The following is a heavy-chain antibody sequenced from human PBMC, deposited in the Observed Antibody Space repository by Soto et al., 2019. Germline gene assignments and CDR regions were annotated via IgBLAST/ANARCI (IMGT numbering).Heavy chain of an antibody. CDR2: IYYSGST. Sequence: SETLSLTCTVSGGSISSSIYYWGWIRQPPGKGLEWIGSIYYSGSTNYNPSLKSRVTISVDTSKNQFSLKLSSVTAADTAVYYCARVRNRGIAAAKRDRPFDYWGQGTLVTVSS. CDR3: ARVRNRGIAAAKRDRPFDY. D-gene: IGHD6-13*01. V-gene: IGHV4-39*07. CDR1: GGSISSSIYY. J-gene: IGHJ4*02.